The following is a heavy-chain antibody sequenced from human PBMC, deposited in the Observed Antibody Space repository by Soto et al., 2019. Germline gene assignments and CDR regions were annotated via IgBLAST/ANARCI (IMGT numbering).Heavy chain of an antibody. Sequence: SLRLSCTASGFNFSRLWTHWVREVPGMGLVWVSHINSDGSRTSSADSVKGRFTISRDNAKNTLYLQMSSLRAEDTAVYYCARDQTLSGPSTLESWGRGTRVTVSS. J-gene: IGHJ4*02. D-gene: IGHD2-8*02. CDR1: GFNFSRLW. V-gene: IGHV3-74*01. CDR2: INSDGSRT. CDR3: ARDQTLSGPSTLES.